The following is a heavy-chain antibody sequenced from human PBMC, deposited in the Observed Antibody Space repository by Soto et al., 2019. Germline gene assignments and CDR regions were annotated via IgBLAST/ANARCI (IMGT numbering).Heavy chain of an antibody. Sequence: QVQLVQSGAEVKKPGASVKVSCKASGYTFTSYDINWVRQATGQGLEWMGWMNPNSGNTGYAQKFQGRVTMTRNTSISTAYMELSSLRSEDTAVYYCAGSPDYEGNSEAYYYMDVWGKGTTVTVSS. CDR2: MNPNSGNT. D-gene: IGHD4-17*01. J-gene: IGHJ6*03. CDR3: AGSPDYEGNSEAYYYMDV. CDR1: GYTFTSYD. V-gene: IGHV1-8*01.